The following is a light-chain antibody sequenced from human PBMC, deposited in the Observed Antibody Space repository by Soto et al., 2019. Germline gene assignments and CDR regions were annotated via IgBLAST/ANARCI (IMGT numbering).Light chain of an antibody. V-gene: IGKV3-15*01. CDR2: YAS. CDR3: QQYDKWPHT. Sequence: EMVMTQSPATLSVSPGERVTLSRKASQNLSRNLAWYQQQPGQAPRLLIFYASTRATGIPARFSGSGSGTDFTLTISSLQSEDSAVYYCQQYDKWPHTFGQGTKLEIK. CDR1: QNLSRN. J-gene: IGKJ2*01.